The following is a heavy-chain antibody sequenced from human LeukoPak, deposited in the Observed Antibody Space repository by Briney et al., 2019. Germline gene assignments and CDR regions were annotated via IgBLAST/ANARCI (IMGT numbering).Heavy chain of an antibody. CDR1: GGSISSGGYY. CDR3: ARDRRRWFGELVY. CDR2: IYHSGST. Sequence: SQTLSLTCTVSGGSISSGGYYWSWIRQPPGKGLEWIGYIYHSGSTYYNPSLKSRVTISVDRSKNQFSPKLSSVTAADTAVYYCARDRRRWFGELVYWGQGTLVTVSS. D-gene: IGHD3-10*01. V-gene: IGHV4-30-2*01. J-gene: IGHJ4*02.